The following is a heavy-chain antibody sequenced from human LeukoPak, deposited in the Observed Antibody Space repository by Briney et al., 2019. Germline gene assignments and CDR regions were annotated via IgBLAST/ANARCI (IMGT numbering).Heavy chain of an antibody. J-gene: IGHJ4*02. V-gene: IGHV3-7*01. Sequence: GGSLRLSCAASGFTFSSYWMSWVRQAPGKGLEWVANIKQDGSEKYYVDSVKGRFTISRDNAKNSLYLQMNSLRAEDTAVYYCARDMAPDYYDSSGYQVGFDYWGQGTLVTVSS. D-gene: IGHD3-22*01. CDR3: ARDMAPDYYDSSGYQVGFDY. CDR1: GFTFSSYW. CDR2: IKQDGSEK.